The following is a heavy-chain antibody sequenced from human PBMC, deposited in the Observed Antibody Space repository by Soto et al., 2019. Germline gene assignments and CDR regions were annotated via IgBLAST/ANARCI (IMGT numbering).Heavy chain of an antibody. CDR1: GGSISSGGYY. V-gene: IGHV4-31*03. J-gene: IGHJ4*02. Sequence: SETLSLTCTVSGGSISSGGYYWSWIRQHPGKGLEWIGYIYYSGSTYYNPSLKSRVTISVDTSKNQFSLKLSSVTAADTAVYYCASAGIAAAYFDYWGQGTLVTVSS. CDR2: IYYSGST. CDR3: ASAGIAAAYFDY. D-gene: IGHD6-13*01.